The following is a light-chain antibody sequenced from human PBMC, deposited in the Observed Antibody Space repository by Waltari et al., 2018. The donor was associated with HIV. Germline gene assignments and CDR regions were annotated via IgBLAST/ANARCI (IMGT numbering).Light chain of an antibody. V-gene: IGKV3-11*01. CDR1: QSVSSY. Sequence: EIVLTQSPATLSLSPGERATLPCSASQSVSSYLAWYQQKPDQAPRLLIYDASNRATGIPARFSGSGSGTDFTLTITSLEPEDFAVYYCQQRSNWPPYTFGQGTKLEIK. CDR2: DAS. CDR3: QQRSNWPPYT. J-gene: IGKJ2*01.